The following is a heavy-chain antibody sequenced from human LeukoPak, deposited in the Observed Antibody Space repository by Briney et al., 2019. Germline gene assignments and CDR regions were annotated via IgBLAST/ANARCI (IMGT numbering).Heavy chain of an antibody. CDR2: INHSGST. CDR1: GGSFSGYY. V-gene: IGHV4-34*01. J-gene: IGHJ5*02. CDR3: ARHGEIYYYGSGSYLKVWFDP. Sequence: SETLSLTCAVYGGSFSGYYWSWIRQPPGKGLEWIGEINHSGSTNYNPSLKSRVTLSVDTSKNQFSLKLSSVTAADTAVYYCARHGEIYYYGSGSYLKVWFDPWGQGTLVTISS. D-gene: IGHD3-10*01.